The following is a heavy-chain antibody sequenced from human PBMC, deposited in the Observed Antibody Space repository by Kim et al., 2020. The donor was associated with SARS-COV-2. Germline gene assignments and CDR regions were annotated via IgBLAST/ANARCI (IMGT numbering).Heavy chain of an antibody. Sequence: SETLSLTCTVSGGSISSYYWSWIRQPPGKGLEWIGYIYYSGSTNYNPSLKSRVTISVDTSKNQFSLKLSSVTAADTAVYYCARDFTTVEYYYYGMDVWGQGTTVTVSS. V-gene: IGHV4-59*01. CDR2: IYYSGST. J-gene: IGHJ6*02. CDR1: GGSISSYY. D-gene: IGHD4-17*01. CDR3: ARDFTTVEYYYYGMDV.